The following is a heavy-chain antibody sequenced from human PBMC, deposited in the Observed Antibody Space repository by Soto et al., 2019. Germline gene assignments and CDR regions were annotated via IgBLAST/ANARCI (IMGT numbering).Heavy chain of an antibody. CDR3: ARVPDR. V-gene: IGHV4-39*07. Sequence: SETLSLTCTVSGGSISSSSYFWGWIRQPPGKGLEWIGSIYYSGSTYYNPSLKSRVAVSVDTSKNQFSLKLSSVTAADTAVYYCARVPDRWGQGTLVTVSS. CDR1: GGSISSSSYF. CDR2: IYYSGST. J-gene: IGHJ5*02. D-gene: IGHD2-2*01.